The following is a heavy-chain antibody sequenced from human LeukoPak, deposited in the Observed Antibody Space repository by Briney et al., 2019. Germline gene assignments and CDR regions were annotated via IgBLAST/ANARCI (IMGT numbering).Heavy chain of an antibody. CDR2: ISYDGNKK. CDR3: TRSNYYYDTDGSYGINHFDY. D-gene: IGHD3-22*01. Sequence: PGTSLRLSCVASGFTFDGFAFHWVRQAPGKGLEWVAGISYDGNKKFYAASVKGRFAISRDNPRKTLYLDMNSLTAEDTALYFCTRSNYYYDTDGSYGINHFDYWGQGTQVTVSS. J-gene: IGHJ4*02. CDR1: GFTFDGFA. V-gene: IGHV3-30*09.